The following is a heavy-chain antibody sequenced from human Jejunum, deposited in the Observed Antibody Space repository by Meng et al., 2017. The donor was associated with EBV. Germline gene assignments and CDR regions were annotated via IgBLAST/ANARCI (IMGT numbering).Heavy chain of an antibody. CDR1: GFSFSDYW. V-gene: IGHV3-11*01. CDR3: ARDPMYSGGNSGAFDY. J-gene: IGHJ4*02. D-gene: IGHD4-23*01. CDR2: ISSSGGAM. Sequence: QVQLVESGGGLVKPGGSLGLCCAACGFSFSDYWMTWIRQTPEQGLEWVAYISSSGGAMYYADSVKGRFTISRDNVERSLYLQMNSLRADDTAVYYCARDPMYSGGNSGAFDYWGQGTLVTVSS.